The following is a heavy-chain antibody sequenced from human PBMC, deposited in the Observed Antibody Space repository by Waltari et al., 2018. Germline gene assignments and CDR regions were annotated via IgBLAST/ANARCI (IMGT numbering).Heavy chain of an antibody. CDR1: GGSISSYY. CDR3: ARVPRIAVAGTPRVRRGYYYMDV. V-gene: IGHV4-59*01. Sequence: QVQLQESGPGLVKPSETLSLTCTVSGGSISSYYWSWIRQPPGKGLKWIGYIYYSGSTNYNPSLKGRVTIAVDTSKNQFSLKLSSVTAADTAVYYCARVPRIAVAGTPRVRRGYYYMDVWGKGTTVTVSS. CDR2: IYYSGST. J-gene: IGHJ6*03. D-gene: IGHD6-19*01.